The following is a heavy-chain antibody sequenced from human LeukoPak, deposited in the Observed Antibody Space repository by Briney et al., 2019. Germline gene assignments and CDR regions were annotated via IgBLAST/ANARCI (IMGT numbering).Heavy chain of an antibody. V-gene: IGHV3-7*01. CDR2: IKQDGSEK. CDR1: GFTFSNYC. CDR3: ARDRQIAY. Sequence: GGPLRLSCAASGFTFSNYCLTWVRRAPGRGLEWVANIKQDGSEKHYVDSVKGRFTISRDNAKNSLYLQMNSLRAEDTAVYYCARDRQIAYWGQGTLVTVSS. J-gene: IGHJ4*02.